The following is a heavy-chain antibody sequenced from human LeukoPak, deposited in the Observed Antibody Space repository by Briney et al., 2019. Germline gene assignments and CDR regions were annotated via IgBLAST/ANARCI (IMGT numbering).Heavy chain of an antibody. Sequence: SETLSLTCTVSGGSISSYYWSWIRQPAGKGLEWIGRIYTSGSTNYNPSLKSRVTMSVDTSKNQFSLKLSSVTAADTAVYYCAREDYDFWSGHPNWFDPWGQGTLVTVSS. CDR2: IYTSGST. CDR3: AREDYDFWSGHPNWFDP. J-gene: IGHJ5*02. D-gene: IGHD3-3*01. V-gene: IGHV4-4*07. CDR1: GGSISSYY.